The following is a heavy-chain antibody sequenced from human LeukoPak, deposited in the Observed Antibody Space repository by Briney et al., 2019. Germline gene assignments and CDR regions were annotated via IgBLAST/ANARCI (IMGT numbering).Heavy chain of an antibody. Sequence: GGSLRLTCAPSGFTFSRHGMHWVRQAPGKGLEWAAIISNDGSRKYYAHSVEGRFTISRDNSKNTLHLQMDSLRAEDTAVYYCARDKVVGATHFDYWGQGILVTVSS. V-gene: IGHV3-30*03. CDR2: ISNDGSRK. J-gene: IGHJ4*02. CDR3: ARDKVVGATHFDY. D-gene: IGHD1-26*01. CDR1: GFTFSRHG.